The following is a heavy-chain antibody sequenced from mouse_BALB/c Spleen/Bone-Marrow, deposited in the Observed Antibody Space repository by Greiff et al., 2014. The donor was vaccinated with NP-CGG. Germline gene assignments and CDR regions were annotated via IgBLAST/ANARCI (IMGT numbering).Heavy chain of an antibody. Sequence: EVQLQPSGAELAKPGASVKLSCTASGFNIKDTYMHWVKQRPEQGLEWIGRIDPANGDTKYDPKFQGKATITADTSSNTAYLQLSSLTSEDTAVYYCTKPSFYYGSSYWYFDVWGAGTTVTVSS. CDR2: IDPANGDT. V-gene: IGHV14-3*02. J-gene: IGHJ1*01. CDR1: GFNIKDTY. D-gene: IGHD1-1*01. CDR3: TKPSFYYGSSYWYFDV.